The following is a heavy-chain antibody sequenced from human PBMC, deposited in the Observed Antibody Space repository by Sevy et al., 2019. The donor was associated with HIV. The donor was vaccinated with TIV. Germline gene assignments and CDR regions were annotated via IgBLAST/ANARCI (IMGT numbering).Heavy chain of an antibody. J-gene: IGHJ5*02. CDR2: ITHSGST. Sequence: SETLSLTCAVYGGSFSGYYWNWIRHPPGKALEWIGEITHSGSTNYNPSLKSRVTISVDTSKNQLSLKLNSVTAADTAVYYCARAPPVVVVPSAPSWFDPWGQGTLVTVSS. D-gene: IGHD2-2*01. CDR1: GGSFSGYY. V-gene: IGHV4-34*01. CDR3: ARAPPVVVVPSAPSWFDP.